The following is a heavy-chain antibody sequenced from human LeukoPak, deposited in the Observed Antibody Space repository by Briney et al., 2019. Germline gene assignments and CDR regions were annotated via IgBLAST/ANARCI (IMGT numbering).Heavy chain of an antibody. Sequence: PSGTLSLTCTVSGGSISSGGYYWSRIRQHPGKGLEWIGYIYYSGSTYYNPSLKSRVTISVDTSKNQFSLKLSSVTAADTAVYYCARGSLTYYDSSGYYYRAFDIWGEGTMVTVSS. CDR2: IYYSGST. CDR1: GGSISSGGYY. CDR3: ARGSLTYYDSSGYYYRAFDI. V-gene: IGHV4-31*03. D-gene: IGHD3-22*01. J-gene: IGHJ3*02.